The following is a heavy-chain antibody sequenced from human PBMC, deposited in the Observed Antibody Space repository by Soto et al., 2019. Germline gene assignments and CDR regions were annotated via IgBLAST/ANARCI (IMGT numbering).Heavy chain of an antibody. CDR3: ARGDSTDCSNGVCSFFYNHDMDV. V-gene: IGHV1-2*04. Sequence: AAVKVSCKASGYSFTDYHIHWVRQAPGQGLEWLGRVNPKSGGTSTAQKFQGWVTMTTDTSISTASMELTRLTSDDTAIYYCARGDSTDCSNGVCSFFYNHDMDVWGQGTTVTVSS. CDR2: VNPKSGGT. CDR1: GYSFTDYH. D-gene: IGHD2-8*01. J-gene: IGHJ6*02.